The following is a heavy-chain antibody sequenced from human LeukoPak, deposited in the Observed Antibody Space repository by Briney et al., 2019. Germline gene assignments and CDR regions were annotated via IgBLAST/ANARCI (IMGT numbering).Heavy chain of an antibody. D-gene: IGHD5/OR15-5a*01. CDR1: GGSISSYY. CDR3: AVNSTKHAFDI. Sequence: PSETLSLTCTVSGGSISSYYWSWIRQPAGKGLEWIGRIYTSGSNNYNTSLKSRVTISVDKSKNQFSLKLSSVTAADTAVYYCAVNSTKHAFDIWGQGTMVTVSS. J-gene: IGHJ3*02. V-gene: IGHV4-4*07. CDR2: IYTSGSN.